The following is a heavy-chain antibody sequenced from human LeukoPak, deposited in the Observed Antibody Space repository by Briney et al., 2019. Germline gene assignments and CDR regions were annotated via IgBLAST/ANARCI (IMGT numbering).Heavy chain of an antibody. CDR1: GYTFTSYY. V-gene: IGHV1-46*01. CDR2: INPSGGST. D-gene: IGHD7-27*01. J-gene: IGHJ4*02. Sequence: ASVKVSCKASGYTFTSYYMHWVRQAPGQGLEWMGIINPSGGSTSYAQKFQGRVTMTRDTSTSTVYMELSSLRSEDTAVYYCARESTGDSYPLSFDYWGQGTRVSVSS. CDR3: ARESTGDSYPLSFDY.